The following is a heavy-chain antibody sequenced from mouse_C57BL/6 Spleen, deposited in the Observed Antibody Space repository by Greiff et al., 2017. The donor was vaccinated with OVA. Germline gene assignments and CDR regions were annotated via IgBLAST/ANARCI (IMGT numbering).Heavy chain of an antibody. CDR2: INPNNGGT. V-gene: IGHV1-26*01. D-gene: IGHD1-1*01. CDR1: GYTFTDYY. Sequence: VQLQQSGPELVKPGASVKISCKASGYTFTDYYMNWVKQSHGKSLEWIGDINPNNGGTSYNQKFKGKATLTVDKCSSTAYMGLRSLTSEDSAVYYCARDYGSSYGFAYWGQGTLVTVSA. J-gene: IGHJ3*01. CDR3: ARDYGSSYGFAY.